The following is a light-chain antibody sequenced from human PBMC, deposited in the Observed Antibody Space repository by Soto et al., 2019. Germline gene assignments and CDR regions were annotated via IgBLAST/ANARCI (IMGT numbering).Light chain of an antibody. CDR3: QQYGSSPLT. CDR1: QSVSSSY. Sequence: EIVLTQSPGTLSLSPGERATLSCRASQSVSSSYLAWYQQKPGQAPRLLIYGASSRATGIPEGFSGSGSGTDFTLTTSRLEPEDFAVYFCQQYGSSPLTFGGGTKVEIK. J-gene: IGKJ4*01. V-gene: IGKV3-20*01. CDR2: GAS.